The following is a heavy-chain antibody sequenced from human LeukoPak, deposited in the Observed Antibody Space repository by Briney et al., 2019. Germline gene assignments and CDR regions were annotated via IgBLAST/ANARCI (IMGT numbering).Heavy chain of an antibody. CDR2: MNPNSGNT. CDR1: GYTFTSYD. CDR3: ARVAGPWALYYMDV. J-gene: IGHJ6*03. D-gene: IGHD6-19*01. V-gene: IGHV1-8*01. Sequence: ASVKVSCKASGYTFTSYDIDWVRQATGQGLEWMGWMNPNSGNTGYAQKFQGRVTMARNTSISTAYMELSSLRSEDTAVYYCARVAGPWALYYMDVWGKGTTVTISS.